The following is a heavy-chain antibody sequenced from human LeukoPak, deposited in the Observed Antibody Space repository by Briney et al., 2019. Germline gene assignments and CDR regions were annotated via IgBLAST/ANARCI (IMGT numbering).Heavy chain of an antibody. CDR1: GGSISDSAYY. CDR2: IYYSGST. J-gene: IGHJ4*02. D-gene: IGHD3-16*02. V-gene: IGHV4-39*07. CDR3: ATGEITVGGVIAHDY. Sequence: SETLSLTCTVSGGSISDSAYYWGWVRQPPGKGLEWIGTIYYSGSTHYSPSLKSRVTMSVDTSKNQFSLKLSSVTAADTAVYYCATGEITVGGVIAHDYWGQGALVTVSS.